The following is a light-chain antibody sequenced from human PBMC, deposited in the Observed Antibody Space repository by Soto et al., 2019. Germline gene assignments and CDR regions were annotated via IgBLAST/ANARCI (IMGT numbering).Light chain of an antibody. CDR1: HTISSSY. Sequence: EIVLTQSPGTLSLSPGERATLSCRASHTISSSYLAWYQQKPGQAPRLLIYRASTRATGIPARFSGSGSGTEFTLTISSLQSEDVAVYYCQQYDNWPPQWTFGQGTKVEIK. V-gene: IGKV3-15*01. CDR3: QQYDNWPPQWT. J-gene: IGKJ1*01. CDR2: RAS.